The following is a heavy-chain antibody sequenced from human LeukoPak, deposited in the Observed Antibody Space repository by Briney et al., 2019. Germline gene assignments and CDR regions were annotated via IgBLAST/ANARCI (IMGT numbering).Heavy chain of an antibody. V-gene: IGHV4-59*11. J-gene: IGHJ3*02. CDR3: ARDLITVTKGFDI. Sequence: SETLSLTCAVSDDSFSSHYWTWIRQPPGKGLEWIGYISYIGSINYNPSLKSRVTISIDTSKNQFSLQLTSVTAADTAVYYCARDLITVTKGFDIWGQGTMVSVSS. CDR1: DDSFSSHY. CDR2: ISYIGSI. D-gene: IGHD4-17*01.